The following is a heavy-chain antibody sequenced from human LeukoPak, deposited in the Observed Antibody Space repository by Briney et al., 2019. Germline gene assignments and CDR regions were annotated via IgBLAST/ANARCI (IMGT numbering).Heavy chain of an antibody. Sequence: PGGSLRLSCAASGFTFSTYGMTWVRQAPGKGLEWVSVISGSGGNTYYADSVRGRFTISRDNSKNTLHLQMNSLRAEDTAVYYCAKKAYYGSGSLLDYWGQGTLVTVSS. V-gene: IGHV3-23*01. D-gene: IGHD3-10*01. J-gene: IGHJ4*02. CDR3: AKKAYYGSGSLLDY. CDR2: ISGSGGNT. CDR1: GFTFSTYG.